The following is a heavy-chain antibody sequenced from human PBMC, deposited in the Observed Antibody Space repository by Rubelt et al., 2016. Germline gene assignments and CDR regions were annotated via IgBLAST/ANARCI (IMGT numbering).Heavy chain of an antibody. V-gene: IGHV4-39*01. CDR1: GGSISSSSYY. D-gene: IGHD3-22*01. Sequence: QLQLQESGPGLVKPSETLSLTCTVSGGSISSSSYYWGWIRQPPGKGLEWIGSIYYSGSTYYNPSLKSRVTISVDTSKNQFSLKLSSVTAADTAVYYCARTEYYDSSGPVDYWGQGTLVTVSS. CDR3: ARTEYYDSSGPVDY. J-gene: IGHJ4*02. CDR2: IYYSGST.